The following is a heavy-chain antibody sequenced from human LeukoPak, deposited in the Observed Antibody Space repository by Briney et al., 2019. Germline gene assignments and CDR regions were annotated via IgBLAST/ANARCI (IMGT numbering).Heavy chain of an antibody. J-gene: IGHJ3*02. CDR2: IWSDGSKE. CDR1: GFTFSSSG. CDR3: ARDQKFVDTAMVNAFDI. Sequence: LVESGGGVVQPGRSLRLSCAASGFTFSSSGMHWVRQAPGKGLEWVAVIWSDGSKEYYADSVKGRFSISRDNSRNTVYVQMNSLRVEDTAVYYCARDQKFVDTAMVNAFDIWGQGTMVTVSS. V-gene: IGHV3-33*08. D-gene: IGHD5-18*01.